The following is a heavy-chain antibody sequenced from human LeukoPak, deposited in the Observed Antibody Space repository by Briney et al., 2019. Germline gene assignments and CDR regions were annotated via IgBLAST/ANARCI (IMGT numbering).Heavy chain of an antibody. CDR1: GYSISSGYY. CDR2: IYHSGST. D-gene: IGHD3-22*01. Sequence: LETLSLTCTVSGYSISSGYYWGWIRQPPGKGLEWIGSIYHSGSTYYNPSLKSRVTISVDTSKNQFSLKLSSVTAADTVVYYCARTILNDYYDSSGQSYFDYWGQGTLVTVSS. J-gene: IGHJ4*02. CDR3: ARTILNDYYDSSGQSYFDY. V-gene: IGHV4-38-2*02.